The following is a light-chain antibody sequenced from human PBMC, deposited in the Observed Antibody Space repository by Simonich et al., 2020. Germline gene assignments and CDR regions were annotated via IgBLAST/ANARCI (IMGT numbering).Light chain of an antibody. CDR3: SSYTSSSTWV. J-gene: IGLJ3*02. CDR2: DVS. Sequence: QSALTQPASVSGSPGQSITISCTGTSSDVGGYNYVSWYQQHPGKAPKLMLHDVSNRPSGVSNRFSGSKSGNTASLTISGLQAEDEADYYCSSYTSSSTWVFGGGTKLTVL. V-gene: IGLV2-14*03. CDR1: SSDVGGYNY.